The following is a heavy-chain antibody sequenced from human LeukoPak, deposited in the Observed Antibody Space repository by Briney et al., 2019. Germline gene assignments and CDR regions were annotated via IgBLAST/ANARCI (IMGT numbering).Heavy chain of an antibody. CDR3: ARAFTPGIRKALWIGDSL. CDR2: VSAHGLDK. D-gene: IGHD3-10*01. Sequence: PGGSLRLSCAASGFTFSFYAMHWVRQAPGKGLEWLAVVSAHGLDKFYASSVRGRFTISKDTSKNTLSLQMNSLRSDDSGVYYCARAFTPGIRKALWIGDSLWDQGTLVTVSS. V-gene: IGHV3-30*04. CDR1: GFTFSFYA. J-gene: IGHJ4*02.